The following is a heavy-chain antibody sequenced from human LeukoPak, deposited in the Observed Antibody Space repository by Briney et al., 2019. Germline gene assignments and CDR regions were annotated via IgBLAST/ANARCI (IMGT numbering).Heavy chain of an antibody. Sequence: GGSLRLSSAASRFTFSSYSMHWVRQAPGKGLEWVAVISYDGSNKYYADSVKGRFTISRDNSKNTLYLQMNSLRAEDTAVYYCAKDPGDIVVVPASRLDPWGQGTLVTVCS. J-gene: IGHJ5*02. D-gene: IGHD2-2*01. CDR3: AKDPGDIVVVPASRLDP. CDR1: RFTFSSYS. V-gene: IGHV3-30*18. CDR2: ISYDGSNK.